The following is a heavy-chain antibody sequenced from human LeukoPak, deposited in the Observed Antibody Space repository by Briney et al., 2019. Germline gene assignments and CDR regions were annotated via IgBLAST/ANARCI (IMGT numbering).Heavy chain of an antibody. J-gene: IGHJ5*02. D-gene: IGHD1/OR15-1a*01. V-gene: IGHV3-48*01. CDR3: ARGGGTVRYDSPSWFDP. Sequence: PGGSLRLSCAASGFTFSSYSMNWVRQAPGKGLERVSYISSSSSTIYYADSVKGRFTISRDNAKNSLYLQMNSLRAEDTAVYYCARGGGTVRYDSPSWFDPWGQGTLVTVSS. CDR1: GFTFSSYS. CDR2: ISSSSSTI.